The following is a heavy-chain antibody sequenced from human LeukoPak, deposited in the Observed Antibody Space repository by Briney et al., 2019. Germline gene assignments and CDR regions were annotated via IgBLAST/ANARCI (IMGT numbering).Heavy chain of an antibody. CDR2: IYYSGSS. CDR1: GGSISSYY. Sequence: SETLSLTCTVSGGSISSYYWSWVRQPPEKGLEWIEYIYYSGSSNYNPSLKSRVTISVDTSKNQFSLQLTSVTAADTAVYFCTRGRSNFDYWGQGTLVSVSS. CDR3: TRGRSNFDY. J-gene: IGHJ4*02. V-gene: IGHV4-59*01.